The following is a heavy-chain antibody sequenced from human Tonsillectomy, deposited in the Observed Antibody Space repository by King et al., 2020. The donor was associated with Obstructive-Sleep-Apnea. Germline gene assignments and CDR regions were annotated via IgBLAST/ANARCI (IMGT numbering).Heavy chain of an antibody. CDR1: GFTFSVSA. CDR2: MRSKVNSYAT. V-gene: IGHV3-73*01. Sequence: VQLVESGGGLVQPVGSLKLSCAASGFTFSVSAMHWFRQASVKGLEWVGRMRSKVNSYATAYVESVKGSFTISRDDSKNTAYLQMNSLKTEETAVYYCSTLDGWGQGTLVTVSS. CDR3: STLDG. J-gene: IGHJ4*02. D-gene: IGHD1-1*01.